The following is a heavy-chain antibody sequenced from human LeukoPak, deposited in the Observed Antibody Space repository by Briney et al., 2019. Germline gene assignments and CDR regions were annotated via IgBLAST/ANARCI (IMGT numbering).Heavy chain of an antibody. CDR3: AKSIVNSGTYIPFDY. D-gene: IGHD1-26*01. J-gene: IGHJ4*02. V-gene: IGHV3-23*01. Sequence: PGGSLRLSCAASGFTYSNYAMNWVRQAPGQGLEWVSVISGSGRSTYYADSVKGRFTISRDKSKNSLYLQMNSLRVEDTAIYYCAKSIVNSGTYIPFDYWGQGTLVTVSS. CDR1: GFTYSNYA. CDR2: ISGSGRST.